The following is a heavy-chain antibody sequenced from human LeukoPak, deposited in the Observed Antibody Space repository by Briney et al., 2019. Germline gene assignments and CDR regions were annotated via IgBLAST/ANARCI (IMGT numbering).Heavy chain of an antibody. V-gene: IGHV3-30*03. J-gene: IGHJ4*02. Sequence: GRSLRLSCAASGFTFSSYGMHWVRQAPGKGLEWVAVISYDGSNKYYADSVKGRFTISRDNSKNTLYLQMNSLRAEDTAVYYCARDRRVIAAQFDYWGQGTLVTVSS. CDR3: ARDRRVIAAQFDY. CDR1: GFTFSSYG. D-gene: IGHD6-6*01. CDR2: ISYDGSNK.